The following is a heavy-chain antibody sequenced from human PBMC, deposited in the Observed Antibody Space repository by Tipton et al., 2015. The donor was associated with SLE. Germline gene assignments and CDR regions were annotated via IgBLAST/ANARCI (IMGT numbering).Heavy chain of an antibody. D-gene: IGHD2-15*01. CDR2: IYYSGST. CDR1: GGSISSHY. J-gene: IGHJ4*02. Sequence: TLSLTCTVSGGSISSHYWSWIRQPPGKGLERIGYIYYSGSTNYNPSLKSRVTISVDTSKNQFSLKLSSVTAADTAVYYCAGGWQDYCSGGTCYALDYRGQGKLVTVSS. CDR3: AGGWQDYCSGGTCYALDY. V-gene: IGHV4-59*11.